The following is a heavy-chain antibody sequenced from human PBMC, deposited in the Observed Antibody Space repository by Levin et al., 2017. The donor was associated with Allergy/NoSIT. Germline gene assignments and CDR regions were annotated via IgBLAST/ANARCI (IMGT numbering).Heavy chain of an antibody. CDR3: AKVPNSFGYSSSWYFDY. J-gene: IGHJ4*02. CDR2: INPNSGGT. D-gene: IGHD6-13*01. Sequence: GESLKISCKASGYTFTGYYMHWVRQAPGQGLEWMGWINPNSGGTNYAQKFQGRVTMTRDTSISTAYMELSRLRSDDTAVYYCAKVPNSFGYSSSWYFDYWGQGTLVTVSS. V-gene: IGHV1-2*02. CDR1: GYTFTGYY.